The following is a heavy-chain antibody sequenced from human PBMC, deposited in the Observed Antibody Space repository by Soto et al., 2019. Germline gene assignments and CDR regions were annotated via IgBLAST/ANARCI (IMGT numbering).Heavy chain of an antibody. J-gene: IGHJ4*02. CDR2: INPGSGYT. D-gene: IGHD2-8*01. CDR3: TRDLNGGNPFDY. CDR1: GYTLPNYS. Sequence: QVQFVQSGAEVKKPGASVRLSCKPSGYTLPNYSIQWVRQAAGQGLQWLGWINPGSGYTEYSQRFQGRLTLSRDYSASTFYMDLTSLTSEDTAVYFCTRDLNGGNPFDYWGQGTLVTVSS. V-gene: IGHV1-3*01.